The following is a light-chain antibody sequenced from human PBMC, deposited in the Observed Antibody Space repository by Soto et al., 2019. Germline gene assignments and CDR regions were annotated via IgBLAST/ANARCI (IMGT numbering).Light chain of an antibody. V-gene: IGKV3-20*01. CDR1: QSVRSNF. CDR2: GAS. CDR3: QRYDSLRT. Sequence: EIVLTQSPGTLSLSPGERATLSCRASQSVRSNFFAWYQQKPGQAPRLLIYGASNRATGIPDRFSGSGSGTDFTLTITRLEPEDFAMYYCQRYDSLRTFGQGTKVDIK. J-gene: IGKJ1*01.